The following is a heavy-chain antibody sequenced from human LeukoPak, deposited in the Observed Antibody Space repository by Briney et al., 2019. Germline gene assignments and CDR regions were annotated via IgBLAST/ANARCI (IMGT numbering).Heavy chain of an antibody. CDR1: GFTFSSCE. V-gene: IGHV3-48*03. CDR2: ISNSGSSK. CDR3: ARARVRGELNY. J-gene: IGHJ4*02. Sequence: PGGSLRLSCAASGFTFSSCEMNWVRQAPGKGLEWLSYISNSGSSKYYADSVRGRFTISRDNAKNSLYLQMNSLRAEDTAVYYCARARVRGELNYWGQGTLVTVSS. D-gene: IGHD3-10*01.